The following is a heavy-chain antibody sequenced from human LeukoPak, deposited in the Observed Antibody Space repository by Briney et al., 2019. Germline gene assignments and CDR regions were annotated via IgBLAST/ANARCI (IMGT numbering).Heavy chain of an antibody. J-gene: IGHJ3*02. CDR2: IRYDGSNK. Sequence: GGSLRLSCAASGFTFSSYGMHWVRQAPGKGLEWVAFIRYDGSNKYYADSVKGRFTISRDNSKNTLYLQMNSLRAEDTAVYYCAKLASGSGAFDIWGQGTMVTVSS. CDR3: AKLASGSGAFDI. V-gene: IGHV3-30*02. D-gene: IGHD3-10*01. CDR1: GFTFSSYG.